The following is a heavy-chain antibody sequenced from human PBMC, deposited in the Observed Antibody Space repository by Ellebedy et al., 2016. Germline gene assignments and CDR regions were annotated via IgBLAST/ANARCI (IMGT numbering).Heavy chain of an antibody. D-gene: IGHD3-3*01. J-gene: IGHJ4*02. Sequence: GESLKISCAASGFTFSSYGMHWVRQAPGKGLEWVAVIWYDGSNKYYADSVKGRFTISRDNSKNTLYLQMNSLRAEDTAAYYCAKVSFNYDFWSGSTEYYFDYWGQGTLVTVSS. CDR3: AKVSFNYDFWSGSTEYYFDY. CDR1: GFTFSSYG. CDR2: IWYDGSNK. V-gene: IGHV3-33*06.